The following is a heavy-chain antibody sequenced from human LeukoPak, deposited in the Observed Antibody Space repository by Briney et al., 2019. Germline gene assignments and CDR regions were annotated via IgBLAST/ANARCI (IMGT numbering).Heavy chain of an antibody. CDR1: GFTLSTYW. V-gene: IGHV3-7*01. Sequence: GGSLRLSCEASGFTLSTYWMNWVRQVPAKGLDWVANINPDGSGKRYVDSVKGRFTIARDNADNSLSRQMNSLRAEDAAVYYCASWGAGGNSWGQGTLVTVSS. CDR3: ASWGAGGNS. CDR2: INPDGSGK. D-gene: IGHD3-16*01. J-gene: IGHJ4*02.